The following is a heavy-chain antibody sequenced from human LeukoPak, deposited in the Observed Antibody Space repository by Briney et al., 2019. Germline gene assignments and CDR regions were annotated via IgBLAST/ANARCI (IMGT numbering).Heavy chain of an antibody. Sequence: GASVKVSCTASGYTFTGYYMHWVRQAPGQGLEWMGWINPNSGGTNYAQKFQGRVTMTRDTSISTAYMELSRLRSDDTAVYYCARDRAVMSLALDIGGQGTMVTVSS. V-gene: IGHV1-2*02. CDR2: INPNSGGT. CDR3: ARDRAVMSLALDI. CDR1: GYTFTGYY. J-gene: IGHJ3*02. D-gene: IGHD2-21*01.